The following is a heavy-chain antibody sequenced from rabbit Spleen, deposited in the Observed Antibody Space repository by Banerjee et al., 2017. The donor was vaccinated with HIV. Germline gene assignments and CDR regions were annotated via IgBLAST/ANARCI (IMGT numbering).Heavy chain of an antibody. Sequence: QQLVESGGDLVKPGASLTLTCKASGFSFSSDYDMCGVRQPPGKGLVWIACIWTASSDFTYSATCAKGRFTLSITSSTTVTLQMTSLTVADTPTYFCARYSGSSFSSYGMNLWGPGPPVTV. CDR2: IWTASSDFT. J-gene: IGHJ6*01. CDR1: GFSFSSDYD. CDR3: ARYSGSSFSSYGMNL. D-gene: IGHD8-1*01. V-gene: IGHV1S40*01.